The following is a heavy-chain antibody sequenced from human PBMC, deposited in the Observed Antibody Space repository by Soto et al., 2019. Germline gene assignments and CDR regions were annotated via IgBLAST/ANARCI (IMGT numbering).Heavy chain of an antibody. CDR2: ISAYKGNT. Sequence: ASVKVSCKASGYTFTSYGISWVRQAPGQGLEWMGWISAYKGNTNYAQKVQGRVTMTRDTSTSTVYMELNSLRAEDTAVYYCAKDQRTQWLVEEAFDIWGQGTMVTVSS. D-gene: IGHD6-19*01. J-gene: IGHJ3*02. CDR1: GYTFTSYG. V-gene: IGHV1-18*01. CDR3: AKDQRTQWLVEEAFDI.